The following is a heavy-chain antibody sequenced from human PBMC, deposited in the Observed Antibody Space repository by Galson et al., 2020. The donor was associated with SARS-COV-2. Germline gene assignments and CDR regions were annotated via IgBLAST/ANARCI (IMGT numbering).Heavy chain of an antibody. D-gene: IGHD3-10*01. CDR1: GFSLSTSGMC. Sequence: SGPTLVKPTQTLTLTCAFSGFSLSTSGMCVTWIRQPPGKALEWLALIDWDNDKYYNTSLSTRLTISKDTSKNQVVLTVTNMDPVDTATYYCARISLVREFKAVDYWGQGILVTVSS. CDR3: ARISLVREFKAVDY. V-gene: IGHV2-70*01. J-gene: IGHJ4*02. CDR2: IDWDNDK.